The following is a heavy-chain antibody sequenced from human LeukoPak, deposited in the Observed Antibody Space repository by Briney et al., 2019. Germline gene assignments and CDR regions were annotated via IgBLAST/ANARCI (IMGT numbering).Heavy chain of an antibody. J-gene: IGHJ4*02. V-gene: IGHV4-4*07. D-gene: IGHD1-26*01. CDR3: AGRIVGATTVFDY. CDR1: GGSINNYY. Sequence: SETLSLTCTVSGGSINNYYWSWIRQPAGKGLEWIGRIYTCGSTNYNPSLKSRVTMSVDTSKNQFSLKLSSVTAADTAVYYCAGRIVGATTVFDYWGQGTLVTVSS. CDR2: IYTCGST.